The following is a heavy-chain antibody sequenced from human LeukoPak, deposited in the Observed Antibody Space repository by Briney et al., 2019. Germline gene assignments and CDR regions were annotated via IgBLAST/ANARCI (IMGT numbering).Heavy chain of an antibody. D-gene: IGHD3-22*01. CDR3: ARADSSGYYRY. Sequence: GGSLRLSCEASGFTFSSYAMHWVRQAPGKGLEYVSAISSNGGSTYYANSVKGRFIISRDNSKNTLYLQMGSLRAEDMAVYLCARADSSGYYRYWGQGTLVTVSS. CDR2: ISSNGGST. J-gene: IGHJ4*02. V-gene: IGHV3-64*01. CDR1: GFTFSSYA.